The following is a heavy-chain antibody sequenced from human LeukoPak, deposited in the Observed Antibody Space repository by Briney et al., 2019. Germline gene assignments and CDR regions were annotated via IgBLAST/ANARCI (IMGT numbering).Heavy chain of an antibody. CDR3: SRFYSSGWASGAFDI. CDR1: GFTFSDYA. Sequence: GGSLRLSCTTSGFTFSDYAVSWVRRATGEGLEWIGFIRNKDNGRTTEYAASVKGRFTISRDDSKTIVHLQMSSLKNEDTAVYYCSRFYSSGWASGAFDIWGQGTMVTVSS. D-gene: IGHD3-22*01. V-gene: IGHV3-49*04. J-gene: IGHJ3*02. CDR2: IRNKDNGRTT.